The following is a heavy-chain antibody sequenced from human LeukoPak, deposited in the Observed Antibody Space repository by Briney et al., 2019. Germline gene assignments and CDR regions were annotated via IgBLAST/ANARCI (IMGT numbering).Heavy chain of an antibody. CDR2: ISSSGDYI. CDR1: GFTFSSYE. Sequence: GGSLRLSCAASGFTFSSYEMNWVRQAPGKGLEWVSSISSSGDYISYADSVTGRFTISRDNAKKSLYLQTNILRAEDTAVYYCARDPIYTFDGPEYFQHWGQGALVTVSS. CDR3: ARDPIYTFDGPEYFQH. D-gene: IGHD2-2*02. V-gene: IGHV3-21*01. J-gene: IGHJ1*01.